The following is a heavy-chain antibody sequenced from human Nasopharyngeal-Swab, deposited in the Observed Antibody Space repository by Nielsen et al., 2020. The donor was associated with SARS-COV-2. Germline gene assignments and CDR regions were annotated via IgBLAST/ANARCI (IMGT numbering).Heavy chain of an antibody. Sequence: WVRQAPGQGLEWMGRINPHSGGTNYAQKFLGRVTLTRDTSRSTGIMELSGLQSDDTAVYFCSRIPRVGGYSYGYDYWGQGTLVTVSS. CDR3: SRIPRVGGYSYGYDY. D-gene: IGHD5-18*01. CDR2: INPHSGGT. J-gene: IGHJ4*02. V-gene: IGHV1-2*06.